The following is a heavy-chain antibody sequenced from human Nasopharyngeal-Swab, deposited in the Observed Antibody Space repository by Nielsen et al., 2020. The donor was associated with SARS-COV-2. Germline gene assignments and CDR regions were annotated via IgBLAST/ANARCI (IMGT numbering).Heavy chain of an antibody. CDR2: ISGNSDVT. CDR1: GFTFSDSY. CDR3: SRDPRPLDF. Sequence: LKISCAASGFTFSDSYMTWVRQAPGKGLESVSYISGNSDVTNYADSVRGRFTISRDNAKNSLYLQMDSLRAEDTAVYYCSRDPRPLDFWGQGTLVTVSS. J-gene: IGHJ4*02. V-gene: IGHV3-11*06.